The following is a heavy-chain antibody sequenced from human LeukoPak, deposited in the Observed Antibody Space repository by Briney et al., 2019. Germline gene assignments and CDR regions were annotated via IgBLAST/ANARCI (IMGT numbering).Heavy chain of an antibody. J-gene: IGHJ4*02. CDR2: IYSGGST. D-gene: IGHD6-6*01. CDR3: ARDRPDPSSSYYFDY. CDR1: GFTVSSNY. Sequence: GGSLRLSCAASGFTVSSNYMSWVRQAPGKGLEWVPVIYSGGSTYYADSVRGRFTISRDNSKNTLYLQMNSLRAEDTAVYYCARDRPDPSSSYYFDYWGQGTLVTVSS. V-gene: IGHV3-66*01.